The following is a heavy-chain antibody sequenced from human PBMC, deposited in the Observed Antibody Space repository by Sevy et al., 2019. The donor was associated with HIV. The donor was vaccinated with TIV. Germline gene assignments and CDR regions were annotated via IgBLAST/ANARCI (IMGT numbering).Heavy chain of an antibody. V-gene: IGHV3-48*03. D-gene: IGHD4-17*01. CDR2: ISNSGSNI. CDR1: GFTFSSYE. Sequence: GGSLRLSCTASGFTFSSYEMNWVRQAPGKGLEWVSYISNSGSNIYYSDSVKGRFTISMDNAKNSLYLQMNSLRAEDTAVYYCARDLPLSATTVAHFDYWGRGTLVTVSS. CDR3: ARDLPLSATTVAHFDY. J-gene: IGHJ4*02.